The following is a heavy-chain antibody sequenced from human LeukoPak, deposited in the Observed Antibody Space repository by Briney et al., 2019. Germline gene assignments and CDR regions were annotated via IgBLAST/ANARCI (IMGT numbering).Heavy chain of an antibody. CDR3: ARERYGGYYFDY. V-gene: IGHV3-30-3*01. CDR1: GFTFSSYA. D-gene: IGHD5-12*01. Sequence: PAGSLRLSCAASGFTFSSYAMHWVRQAPGKGLEWVAVMSYDGSKKYYADSVKGRFTISRDNSKNTLYLQMNSLRAEDTAVYYCARERYGGYYFDYWGQGTLVTVSS. J-gene: IGHJ4*02. CDR2: MSYDGSKK.